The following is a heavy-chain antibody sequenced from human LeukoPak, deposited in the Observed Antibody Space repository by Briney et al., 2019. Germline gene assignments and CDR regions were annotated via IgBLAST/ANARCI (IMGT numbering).Heavy chain of an antibody. J-gene: IGHJ6*03. D-gene: IGHD3-10*01. V-gene: IGHV4-34*01. CDR3: ARRVGRYFGERAYYYNYMDV. CDR2: INQSGST. CDR1: GGSFSGYY. Sequence: SETLSLTCAVSGGSFSGYYWSWIRQPPGKGLEWIGEINQSGSTKNNPSLKSRVTISVDTSKNQCSLKLSSVTAADTAVYYCARRVGRYFGERAYYYNYMDVWGKGTTVTISS.